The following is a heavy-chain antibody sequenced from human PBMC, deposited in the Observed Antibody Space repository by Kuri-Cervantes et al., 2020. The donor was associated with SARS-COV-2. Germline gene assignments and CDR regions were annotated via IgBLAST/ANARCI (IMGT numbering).Heavy chain of an antibody. Sequence: GESLKISCSASGFTFNNYDMSWVRQAPGKGLEWVSSISSSSSYIYYADSVKGRFTISRDNSKNTLYLQMNSLRAEDTAVYYCAREGAISGAFDIWGQGTMVTVSS. CDR3: AREGAISGAFDI. CDR2: ISSSSSYI. D-gene: IGHD2-2*01. J-gene: IGHJ3*02. CDR1: GFTFNNYD. V-gene: IGHV3-21*01.